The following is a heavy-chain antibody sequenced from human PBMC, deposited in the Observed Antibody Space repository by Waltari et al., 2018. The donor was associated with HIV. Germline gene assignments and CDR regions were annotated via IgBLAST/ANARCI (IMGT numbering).Heavy chain of an antibody. V-gene: IGHV3-30*18. CDR2: ISYDGSNK. J-gene: IGHJ4*02. D-gene: IGHD2-15*01. CDR3: AKPGWRIVVVAATPFDY. Sequence: QVQLVESGGGVVQPGRSLRLSCAASGFTFSSYGMHWVRQAPGKGLEWVAVISYDGSNKYYADSVKGRFTISRDNSKNTLYLQMNSLRAEDTAVYYCAKPGWRIVVVAATPFDYWGQGTLVTVSS. CDR1: GFTFSSYG.